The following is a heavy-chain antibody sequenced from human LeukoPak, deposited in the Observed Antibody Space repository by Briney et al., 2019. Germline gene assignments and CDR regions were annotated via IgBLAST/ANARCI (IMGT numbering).Heavy chain of an antibody. Sequence: SDTVSLTCTVSGGSISSSSSSWGWLRQPPGSGLQRIGTIYYSGSTYYNPSLKSRVTISVDTSKNQFSLKPSSVAAADTAVYFCARILAYYQHFQHWGQGTLVTVSS. J-gene: IGHJ1*01. CDR2: IYYSGST. D-gene: IGHD1-26*01. CDR1: GGSISSSSSS. V-gene: IGHV4-39*01. CDR3: ARILAYYQHFQH.